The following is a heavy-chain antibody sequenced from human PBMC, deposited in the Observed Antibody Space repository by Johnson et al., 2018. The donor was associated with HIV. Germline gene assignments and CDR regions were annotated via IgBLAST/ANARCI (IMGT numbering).Heavy chain of an antibody. D-gene: IGHD1-1*01. Sequence: VQLVESGGGLVQTGGSLRLSCAASGFSLSNYWMSWVRQAPGKGLECVSVIYSGGSTYYADSVKGRFTISRDNSKNTLYLHMNSLRPEDTAVYFCAREGNWNPTYGFDVWGQGTIATISS. V-gene: IGHV3-66*01. CDR1: GFSLSNYW. J-gene: IGHJ3*01. CDR2: IYSGGST. CDR3: AREGNWNPTYGFDV.